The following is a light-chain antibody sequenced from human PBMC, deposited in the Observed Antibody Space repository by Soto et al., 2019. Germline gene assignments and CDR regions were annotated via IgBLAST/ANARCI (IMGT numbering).Light chain of an antibody. J-gene: IGKJ2*01. V-gene: IGKV1-33*01. CDR1: QDISNY. CDR3: QQYDNLSPYT. CDR2: DAS. Sequence: DIQMTQSPSSLSASVGDRVTITCQASQDISNYLNWYQQKPGKAPKLLIYDASNLEPGVPSRFSGSGSGTESTVSISSLEPQDIGTYYCQQYDNLSPYTLGQGTKLQI.